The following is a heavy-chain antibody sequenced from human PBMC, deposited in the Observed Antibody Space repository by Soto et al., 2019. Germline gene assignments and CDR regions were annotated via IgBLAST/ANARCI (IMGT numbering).Heavy chain of an antibody. CDR3: ARSSSSDYYYYYGMDV. Sequence: SETLSLTCTVSGGSISSGDYYWSWIRQPPGKGLEWIGYIYYSGSTYYNPSLKSRVTISVDTSKNQFSLKLSSVTAADTAVYYCARSSSSDYYYYYGMDVWGQGTTVTGS. CDR1: GGSISSGDYY. V-gene: IGHV4-30-4*01. D-gene: IGHD6-6*01. J-gene: IGHJ6*02. CDR2: IYYSGST.